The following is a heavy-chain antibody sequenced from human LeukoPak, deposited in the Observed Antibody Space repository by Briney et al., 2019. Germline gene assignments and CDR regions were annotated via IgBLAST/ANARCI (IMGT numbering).Heavy chain of an antibody. CDR3: AKGWAYYGSGSYLGDY. V-gene: IGHV3-23*01. D-gene: IGHD3-10*01. J-gene: IGHJ4*02. Sequence: GGSLRLSCAASGFTFSSYWMSWVRQAPGKGREWVSAISGSGGSTYYADSVKGRFTISRDNSKNTLYLQMSSLRAEDTAVYYCAKGWAYYGSGSYLGDYWGQGTLVTVSS. CDR1: GFTFSSYW. CDR2: ISGSGGST.